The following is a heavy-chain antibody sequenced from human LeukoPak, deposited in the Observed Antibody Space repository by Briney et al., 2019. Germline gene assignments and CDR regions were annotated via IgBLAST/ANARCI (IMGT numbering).Heavy chain of an antibody. CDR2: ISRSGGAT. CDR3: ARDIRDGGKYGWFDP. Sequence: PEGSLRLSCAGSGFTFSKYAMTWVRQAPGKGLEWVSSISRSGGATYYQDPEKRRITTSRDNSNNMLYLQMNNVRAEDTAVYRCARDIRDGGKYGWFDPWGQGTLVTVSS. V-gene: IGHV3-23*01. CDR1: GFTFSKYA. J-gene: IGHJ5*02. D-gene: IGHD2-21*01.